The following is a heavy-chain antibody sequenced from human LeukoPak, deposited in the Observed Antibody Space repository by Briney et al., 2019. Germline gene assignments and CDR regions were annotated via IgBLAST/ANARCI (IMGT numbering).Heavy chain of an antibody. V-gene: IGHV4-30-4*01. CDR3: ASNYYDSSGYWDAFDI. Sequence: PSQTLSLTCTVSGASIRSGDYYWGWIRQPPGKGLEWIGYIYDSGSTYYNPSLKSRITISVDTSENRFSLKLSSVTATDTAVYYCASNYYDSSGYWDAFDIWGQGTLVTVSS. D-gene: IGHD3-22*01. CDR2: IYDSGST. J-gene: IGHJ3*02. CDR1: GASIRSGDYY.